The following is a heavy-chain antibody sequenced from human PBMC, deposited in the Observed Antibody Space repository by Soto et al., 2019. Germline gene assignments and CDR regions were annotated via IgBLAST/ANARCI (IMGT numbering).Heavy chain of an antibody. V-gene: IGHV1-69*13. CDR1: GGTFSSYA. CDR3: ASPYCISTSCYSFAFDI. J-gene: IGHJ3*02. D-gene: IGHD2-2*01. CDR2: IIPIFGTA. Sequence: SVKVSCKASGGTFSSYAISWVRQAPGQGLEWMGGIIPIFGTANYAQKFQGRVTITADESTSTAYMELSSLRSEDTAVYYCASPYCISTSCYSFAFDIWGQGTMVTVSS.